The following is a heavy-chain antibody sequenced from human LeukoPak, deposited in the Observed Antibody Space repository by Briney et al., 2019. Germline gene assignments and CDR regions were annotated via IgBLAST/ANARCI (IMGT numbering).Heavy chain of an antibody. J-gene: IGHJ6*03. D-gene: IGHD5-12*01. V-gene: IGHV1-69*05. CDR2: IIPILGTA. CDR3: ARGHREATIPSDYYYMDV. CDR1: GGTFSSYA. Sequence: ASVKVSCKASGGTFSSYAITWVRQAPGQGLEWMGGIIPILGTANYAQKFQGRVTITTDEFTSTAYMELSSLRSEDTAVYYCARGHREATIPSDYYYMDVWGKGTTVTVSS.